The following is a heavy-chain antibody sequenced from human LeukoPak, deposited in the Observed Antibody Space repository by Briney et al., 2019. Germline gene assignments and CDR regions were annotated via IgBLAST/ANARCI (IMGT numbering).Heavy chain of an antibody. D-gene: IGHD1-26*01. CDR3: ARGGSYLSAFDI. CDR1: GFTVSSNY. J-gene: IGHJ3*02. Sequence: GGSLRLSCAASGFTVSSNYMSWVRQAPGKGLEWVSIIYSGGSTFYADSVKGRFTISRDNSKNTLYLQMNSLRAEDTAVYYCARGGSYLSAFDIWGQGTMVTVSS. CDR2: IYSGGST. V-gene: IGHV3-53*01.